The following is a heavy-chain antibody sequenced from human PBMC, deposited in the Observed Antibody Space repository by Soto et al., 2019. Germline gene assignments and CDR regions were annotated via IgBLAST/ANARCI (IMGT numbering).Heavy chain of an antibody. Sequence: SETLSLTCTVSGGSISSGGYSWSWIRQPPGKGLEWIGYIYYSGSTNYNPSLKSRVTISVDTSKNQFSLKLSAVTAADTAVYYWARWAYNSFFDYWGQGTLVTVS. D-gene: IGHD1-1*01. CDR3: ARWAYNSFFDY. J-gene: IGHJ4*02. V-gene: IGHV4-61*08. CDR1: GGSISSGGYS. CDR2: IYYSGST.